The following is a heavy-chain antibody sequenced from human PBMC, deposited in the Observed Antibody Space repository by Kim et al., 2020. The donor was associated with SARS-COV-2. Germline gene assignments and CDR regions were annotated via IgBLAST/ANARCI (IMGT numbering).Heavy chain of an antibody. D-gene: IGHD3-10*01. CDR3: AKDRGGVACSHYGLDV. Sequence: GGSLRLSCVASGLTFNDYGFHWVRQAPGKGLEWVAVIWYDGGNEDYGDSVKGRITISRDNSKNTVYLQMNSLRDEYTAVYYCAKDRGGVACSHYGLDVWGQGTTVTVSS. CDR2: IWYDGGNE. J-gene: IGHJ6*02. V-gene: IGHV3-33*06. CDR1: GLTFNDYG.